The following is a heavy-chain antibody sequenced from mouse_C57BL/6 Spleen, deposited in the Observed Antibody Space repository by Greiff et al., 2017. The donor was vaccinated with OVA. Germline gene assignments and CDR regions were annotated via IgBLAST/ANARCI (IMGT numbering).Heavy chain of an antibody. CDR1: GFTFTDYY. CDR2: IRNKANGYTT. D-gene: IGHD1-1*01. J-gene: IGHJ2*01. CDR3: ARGNYGSSVDY. V-gene: IGHV7-3*01. Sequence: EVNVVESGGGLVQPGGSLSLSCAASGFTFTDYYMSWVRQPPGKALEWLGFIRNKANGYTTEYSASVKGRFTISRDNSQSILYLQMNALRAEDSATYYCARGNYGSSVDYWGQGTTLTVSS.